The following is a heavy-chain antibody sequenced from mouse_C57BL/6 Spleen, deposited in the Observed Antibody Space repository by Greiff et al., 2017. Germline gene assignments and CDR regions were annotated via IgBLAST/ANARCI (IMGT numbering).Heavy chain of an antibody. CDR1: GFTFSDYY. CDR3: ARVDGYYVYFDY. Sequence: DVHLVESEGGLVQPGSSMKLSCTASGFTFSDYYMAWVRQVPEKGLEWVANINYDGSSTYYLDALKSRFIISRDNAKNILYLQMSSLKSEDTATYYCARVDGYYVYFDYWGQGTTLTVSS. V-gene: IGHV5-16*01. J-gene: IGHJ2*01. D-gene: IGHD2-3*01. CDR2: INYDGSST.